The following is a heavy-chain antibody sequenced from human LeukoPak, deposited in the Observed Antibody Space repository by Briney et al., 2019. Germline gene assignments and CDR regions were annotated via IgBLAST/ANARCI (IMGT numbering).Heavy chain of an antibody. V-gene: IGHV4-4*07. J-gene: IGHJ5*02. CDR2: IYTSGST. Sequence: TSETLSLTCTVSGGSISSYYWSWIRQPAGKGLEWIGRIYTSGSTNYNPSLKSRVTMSVDTSKNQFSLKLSSVTAADTAVYYCARDNAVSVLNWFDPWGQGTLVTVSS. CDR3: ARDNAVSVLNWFDP. CDR1: GGSISSYY.